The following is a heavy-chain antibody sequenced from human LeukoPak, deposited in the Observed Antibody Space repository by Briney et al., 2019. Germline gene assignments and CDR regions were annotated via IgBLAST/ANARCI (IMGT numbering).Heavy chain of an antibody. Sequence: GGSLRLSCAASGFTFSTYNFNWVRQAPGKGLEWVSSISSSGGYTLYADSVKGRFTISRDNAKDSLYLQMNSLRAEDMAVYYCARDYFWEQYYFDYWGQGTLVTVSS. CDR3: ARDYFWEQYYFDY. J-gene: IGHJ4*02. D-gene: IGHD3-16*01. CDR1: GFTFSTYN. CDR2: ISSSGGYT. V-gene: IGHV3-21*01.